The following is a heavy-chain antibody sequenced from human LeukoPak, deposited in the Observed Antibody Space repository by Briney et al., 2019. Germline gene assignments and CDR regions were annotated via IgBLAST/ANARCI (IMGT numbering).Heavy chain of an antibody. J-gene: IGHJ4*02. CDR2: ISSSSSTI. CDR3: ARYVDTTMLT. Sequence: GRSLRLSCAASGFTFSNYEMNWVRHAPEKGLEWVSYISSSSSTIYYADSVKGRFTISRDNAKNSLYLQMNSLRDEDTAVYYCARYVDTTMLTWGQGTLVTVSS. CDR1: GFTFSNYE. V-gene: IGHV3-48*03. D-gene: IGHD5-18*01.